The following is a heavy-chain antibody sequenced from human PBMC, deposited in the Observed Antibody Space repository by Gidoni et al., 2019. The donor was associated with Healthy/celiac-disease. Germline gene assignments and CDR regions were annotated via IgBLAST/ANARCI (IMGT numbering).Heavy chain of an antibody. CDR2: INHSGST. J-gene: IGHJ3*02. CDR1: GGSFSGYS. D-gene: IGHD3-3*01. CDR3: ASGRVYYDFWSGYGNCDAFDI. Sequence: QVQLQQWGAGLLKPAETLSLTCADYGGSFSGYSWSWIRLPPGKGLEWIGEINHSGSTNYNPSLKRRVTISVDTSKNQFSLKLSSVTAADTAVYYCASGRVYYDFWSGYGNCDAFDIWGQGTMVTVSS. V-gene: IGHV4-34*01.